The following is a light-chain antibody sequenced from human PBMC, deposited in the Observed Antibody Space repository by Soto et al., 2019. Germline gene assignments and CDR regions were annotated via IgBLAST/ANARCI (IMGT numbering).Light chain of an antibody. J-gene: IGKJ5*01. Sequence: EIVLTQSPATLSLSPGDRATLSCRASQSVSSNLAWYQQKPGQAPRLLIYGISKRATDIPDRFSGSGSGTEFTLTISSLQPEDFATYYCQQHGQWPITFGQGTRLEIK. CDR2: GIS. CDR3: QQHGQWPIT. CDR1: QSVSSN. V-gene: IGKV3-11*01.